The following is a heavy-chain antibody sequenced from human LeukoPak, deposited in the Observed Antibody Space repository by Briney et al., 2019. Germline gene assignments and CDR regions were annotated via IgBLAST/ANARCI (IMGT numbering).Heavy chain of an antibody. CDR3: ARATGRGWLFPYPRHYYMDV. J-gene: IGHJ6*03. D-gene: IGHD3-9*01. CDR1: GGSFSGYY. CDR2: INHGGST. Sequence: NTSETLSLTCAVYGGSFSGYYWSWIRQPPGKGLEWIGEINHGGSTNYNPSLKSRVTISVDTSKNQFSLKLSSVTAADTAVYYCARATGRGWLFPYPRHYYMDVWGKGTTVTVSS. V-gene: IGHV4-34*01.